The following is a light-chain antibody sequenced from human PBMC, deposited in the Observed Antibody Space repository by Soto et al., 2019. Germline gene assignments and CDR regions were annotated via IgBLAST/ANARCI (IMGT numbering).Light chain of an antibody. CDR2: AAS. J-gene: IGKJ2*01. CDR1: QSISSY. V-gene: IGKV1-39*01. CDR3: QQSYSTPPMYT. Sequence: DIQMTQSPSSLSASVGDRVTITCRASQSISSYLNWYQQKPGKAPKLLIYAASSLQSGVPSRFSGSGSGTDFNLTISSLQPEDFETYYRQQSYSTPPMYTFGQGTKLEIK.